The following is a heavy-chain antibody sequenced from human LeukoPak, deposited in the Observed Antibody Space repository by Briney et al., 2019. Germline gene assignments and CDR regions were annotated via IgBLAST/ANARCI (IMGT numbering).Heavy chain of an antibody. Sequence: GGSLRLSCAASGFTFSDYAMSWVRQAPGKGLEWVSTIFKTGDTAHYADIVRGRFTISRDNSKNTLYLQMNSLRAEDTAGYYCAKSRYSGYDSDFDYWGQGTLVTVSS. V-gene: IGHV3-23*01. CDR3: AKSRYSGYDSDFDY. D-gene: IGHD5-12*01. J-gene: IGHJ4*02. CDR2: IFKTGDTA. CDR1: GFTFSDYA.